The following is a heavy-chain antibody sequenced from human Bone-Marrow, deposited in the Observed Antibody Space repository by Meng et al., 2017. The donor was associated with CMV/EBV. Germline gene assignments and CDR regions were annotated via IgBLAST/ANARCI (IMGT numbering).Heavy chain of an antibody. J-gene: IGHJ4*02. V-gene: IGHV3-30*02. Sequence: AASGLTFSSYGMHWVRQDPGKGLEWVAFIRYNESNKYYADSVKGRFTISRDNSKNTLYLQMNSLRAEDTAVYYCAKDSVGETLDYWGQGTLVTVSS. D-gene: IGHD1-26*01. CDR2: IRYNESNK. CDR1: GLTFSSYG. CDR3: AKDSVGETLDY.